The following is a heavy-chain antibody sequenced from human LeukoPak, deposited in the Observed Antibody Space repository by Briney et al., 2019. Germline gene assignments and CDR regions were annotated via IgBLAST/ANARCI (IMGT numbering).Heavy chain of an antibody. CDR1: GFTFSSYA. V-gene: IGHV3-23*01. CDR3: AREHYYGSGSYYLYYYYGMDV. J-gene: IGHJ6*02. D-gene: IGHD3-10*01. Sequence: GGSLRLSCAASGFTFSSYAMSWVRQAPGKGLEWVSAISDTGVTAYYADSVKGRFTMSRDNSKNTLYLQMNSLRAEDTAVYYCAREHYYGSGSYYLYYYYGMDVWGQGTTVTVSS. CDR2: ISDTGVTA.